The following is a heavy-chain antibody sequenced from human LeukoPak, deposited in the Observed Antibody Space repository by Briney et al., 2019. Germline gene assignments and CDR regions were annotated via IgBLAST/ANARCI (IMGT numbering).Heavy chain of an antibody. Sequence: SETLSLTCTVSGGSISTYYWNWIRQPPGKGLEWIGNIYHSGSTNYNPSLQSRVTISVDTSKNQFSLNLNSVTAADTAVYYCARGGAARLHFQNWGQGTLVTVSS. V-gene: IGHV4-59*01. CDR2: IYHSGST. D-gene: IGHD6-6*01. CDR1: GGSISTYY. CDR3: ARGGAARLHFQN. J-gene: IGHJ1*01.